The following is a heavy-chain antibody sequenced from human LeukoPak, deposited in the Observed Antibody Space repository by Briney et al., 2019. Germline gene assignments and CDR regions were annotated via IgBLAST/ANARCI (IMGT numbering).Heavy chain of an antibody. CDR2: IWYDGSNQ. J-gene: IGHJ4*02. CDR3: SANFGF. V-gene: IGHV3-33*01. CDR1: GFTFTNYG. D-gene: IGHD1-7*01. Sequence: GRSLRLSCAASGFTFTNYGMHWVRQAPGKGLEWVAVIWYDGSNQYYADSVKGRFTISRDNSKNTLYLQMNSLRAEDTAVYYCSANFGFWGQGILVTVSS.